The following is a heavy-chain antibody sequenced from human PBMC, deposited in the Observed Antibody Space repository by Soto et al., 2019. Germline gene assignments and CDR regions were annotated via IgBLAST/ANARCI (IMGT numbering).Heavy chain of an antibody. D-gene: IGHD1-26*01. CDR1: GYTPTNYD. Sequence: QVPLVQSGAEVKKPGASVTVSCKTSGYTPTNYDIGWVRQAPGQGLEWMGWISPYNGNTNSAQKLQGRLTMTTDTSTRTAYMELRSLRSDDTAVYYCARALYRSGTYYAFDNWGQGTLVTVSS. V-gene: IGHV1-18*01. CDR2: ISPYNGNT. J-gene: IGHJ4*02. CDR3: ARALYRSGTYYAFDN.